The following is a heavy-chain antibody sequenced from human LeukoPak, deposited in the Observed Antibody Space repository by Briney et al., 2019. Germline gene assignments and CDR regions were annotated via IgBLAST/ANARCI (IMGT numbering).Heavy chain of an antibody. CDR1: GXSMXTXX. D-gene: IGHD3-16*01. CDR3: ARGDYYAGGGRNWFDP. J-gene: IGHJ5*02. Sequence: KTSETLSLTCTVTGXSMXTXXXXXXXXXAXXXXXWXGRXXXXGTTWXNASXKSRVTMSIDASNNQFSLRLTSVTAADTAVFYCARGDYYAGGGRNWFDPWSQGTLVTVSS. CDR2: XXXXGTT. V-gene: IGHV4-4*07.